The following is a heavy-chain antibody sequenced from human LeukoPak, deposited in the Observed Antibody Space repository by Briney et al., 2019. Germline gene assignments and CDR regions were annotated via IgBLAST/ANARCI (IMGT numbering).Heavy chain of an antibody. D-gene: IGHD2-8*02. J-gene: IGHJ5*02. CDR1: GGSISNYY. Sequence: SETLSLTCTVSGGSISNYYWNWIRQPPGKGLEWVGHISYSGGTKYNPSLQSRVTISIDTSKNQFSLNLSSVTAADTAVYYCARRVIMSATGVPDTWLDPWGQGILVTVSS. CDR3: ARRVIMSATGVPDTWLDP. V-gene: IGHV4-59*08. CDR2: ISYSGGT.